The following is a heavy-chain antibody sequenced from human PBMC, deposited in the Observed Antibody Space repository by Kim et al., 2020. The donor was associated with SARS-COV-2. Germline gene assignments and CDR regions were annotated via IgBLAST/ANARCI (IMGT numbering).Heavy chain of an antibody. CDR1: GFTFSSYE. D-gene: IGHD3-22*01. CDR3: MGDDSSGYYFSYYYGMDV. Sequence: GGSLRLSCAASGFTFSSYEMNWVRQAPGKGLEWVSYISSSGSTIYYADSVKGRFTISRDNAKNSLYLQMNSLRAEDTAVYYCMGDDSSGYYFSYYYGMDVWGQGTTVTVSS. J-gene: IGHJ6*02. V-gene: IGHV3-48*03. CDR2: ISSSGSTI.